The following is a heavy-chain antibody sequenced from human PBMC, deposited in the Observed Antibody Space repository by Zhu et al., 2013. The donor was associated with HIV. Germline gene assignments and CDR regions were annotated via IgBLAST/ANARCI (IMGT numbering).Heavy chain of an antibody. V-gene: IGHV1-8*03. CDR3: ARAPTYYDFWSGYLNYYYYMDV. CDR1: GYTFTSYD. D-gene: IGHD3-3*01. CDR2: MNPNSGNT. J-gene: IGHJ6*03. Sequence: QVQLVQSGAEVKKPGASVKVSCKASGYTFTSYDINWVRQATGQGLEWMGWMNPNSGNTGYAQKFQGRVTITRNTSISTAYMELSSLRSEDTAVYYCARAPTYYDFWSGYLNYYYYMDVWGKGTTVTVSS.